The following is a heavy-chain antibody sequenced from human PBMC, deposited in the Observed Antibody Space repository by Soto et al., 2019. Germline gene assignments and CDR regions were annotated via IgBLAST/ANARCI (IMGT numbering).Heavy chain of an antibody. V-gene: IGHV1-8*01. CDR3: AREQYRSSQTQYYYYYYGMDV. J-gene: IGHJ6*02. CDR2: MNPNSGNT. CDR1: GYTFTSYD. Sequence: QVQLVQSGAEVKKPGASVKVSCKASGYTFTSYDINWVRQATGQGLEWMGWMNPNSGNTGYAQKFQGRVTMTRNTARRTAYMERSRLRSEETAVYYCAREQYRSSQTQYYYYYYGMDVWGQGTTVTVSS. D-gene: IGHD6-6*01.